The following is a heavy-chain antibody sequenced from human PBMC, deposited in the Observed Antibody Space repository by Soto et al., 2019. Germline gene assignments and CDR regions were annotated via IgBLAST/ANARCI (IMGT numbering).Heavy chain of an antibody. CDR1: GFTFSTYA. CDR3: ARDLYNSSSLGGY. CDR2: ISYDGSNG. J-gene: IGHJ4*02. D-gene: IGHD6-6*01. Sequence: QVHLVESGGGVVQPGRSLSLSCTASGFTFSTYAMHWVRQAPGKGLEWVAVISYDGSNGHYADFVKGRFTISRDNSKNTLSLQMNSLRVEDTAVYFCARDLYNSSSLGGYWGQGTLVTVSS. V-gene: IGHV3-30*04.